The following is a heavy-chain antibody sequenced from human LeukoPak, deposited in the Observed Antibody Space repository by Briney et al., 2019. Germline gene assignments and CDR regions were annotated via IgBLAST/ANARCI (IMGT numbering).Heavy chain of an antibody. CDR2: MNPNSGNT. Sequence: GASVQVSCQACVYTFTSYVINWVGQASGQGLDGMGWMNPNSGNTGYAQKFQGRVTITRNTSISTAYMELSSLRSEDTAVYYCARVLELLYDYWGQGNLVTVSS. CDR1: VYTFTSYV. CDR3: ARVLELLYDY. V-gene: IGHV1-8*03. D-gene: IGHD1-26*01. J-gene: IGHJ4*02.